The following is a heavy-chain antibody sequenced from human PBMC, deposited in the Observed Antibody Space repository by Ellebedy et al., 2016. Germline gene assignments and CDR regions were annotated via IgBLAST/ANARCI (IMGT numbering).Heavy chain of an antibody. CDR3: ATGITIFGVGDY. V-gene: IGHV1-18*01. CDR1: GYNFTSYG. CDR2: ISAYNGNT. Sequence: ASVKVSXXASGYNFTSYGISWVRQAPGQGLEWMGWISAYNGNTNYAQKLQGRVTMTRNTSISTAYMELSSLRSEDTAVYYCATGITIFGVGDYWGQGTLVTVSS. J-gene: IGHJ4*02. D-gene: IGHD3-3*01.